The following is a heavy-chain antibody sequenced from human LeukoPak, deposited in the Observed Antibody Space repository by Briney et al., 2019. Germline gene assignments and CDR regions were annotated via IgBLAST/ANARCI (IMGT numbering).Heavy chain of an antibody. D-gene: IGHD2-21*02. V-gene: IGHV5-51*01. J-gene: IGHJ4*02. CDR1: GYSFTSYW. CDR2: IYPGDSDT. CDR3: ARRGPGYCGGDCYSFDY. Sequence: GESLKISCKGSGYSFTSYWIGWVRQMPGKGLEWMGIIYPGDSDTRYSPSFQGQVTISADKSISTAYLQWSGLKASDTAMYYCARRGPGYCGGDCYSFDYWGQGTLVTVSS.